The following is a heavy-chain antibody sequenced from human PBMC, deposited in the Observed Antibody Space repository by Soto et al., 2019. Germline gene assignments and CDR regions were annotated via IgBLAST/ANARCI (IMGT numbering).Heavy chain of an antibody. CDR3: SRGILV. J-gene: IGHJ4*02. CDR2: ISYGGTT. Sequence: QVQLQESGPGLVKPSQTLSLTCTVSGGSMNSGGYCWSWIRQHPGEGLEWIGCISYGGTTSYNPSLKSRVIISVDPSKNQFSLKLTSVTAADPAVYYCSRGILVWGQGTLITVSS. CDR1: GGSMNSGGYC. D-gene: IGHD2-15*01. V-gene: IGHV4-31*03.